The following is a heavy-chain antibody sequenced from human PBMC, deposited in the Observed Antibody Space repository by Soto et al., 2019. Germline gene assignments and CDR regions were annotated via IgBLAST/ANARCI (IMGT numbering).Heavy chain of an antibody. CDR3: ARDLGYSSGWPSGY. J-gene: IGHJ4*02. CDR2: IIPILGIA. V-gene: IGHV1-69*04. D-gene: IGHD6-19*01. CDR1: GGTFSSYT. Sequence: ASVKVSCKASGGTFSSYTISWVRQAPGQGLEWMGRIIPILGIANYAQKFQGRVTITAAKSTSTAYMELSSLRSEDTAVYYCARDLGYSSGWPSGYWGQGTLVTVSS.